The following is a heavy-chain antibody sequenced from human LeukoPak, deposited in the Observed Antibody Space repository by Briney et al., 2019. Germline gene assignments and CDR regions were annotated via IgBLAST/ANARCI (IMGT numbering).Heavy chain of an antibody. CDR3: ARAVPTYYYDSSLMNYGDYYKDV. Sequence: SETLSLTCAVYGGSFSGYYWSWIRQPPGKGLEWIGEINHSGSTNYNPSLKSRVTISVDTSKNQFSLKLSSVTAADTAVYYCARAVPTYYYDSSLMNYGDYYKDVWVRGTTVSGAS. D-gene: IGHD3-22*01. CDR2: INHSGST. V-gene: IGHV4-34*01. J-gene: IGHJ6*03. CDR1: GGSFSGYY.